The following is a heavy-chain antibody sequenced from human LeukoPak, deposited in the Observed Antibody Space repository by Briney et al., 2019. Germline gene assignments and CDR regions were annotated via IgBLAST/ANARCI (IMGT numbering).Heavy chain of an antibody. J-gene: IGHJ4*02. CDR3: AGNYGPYYFDY. Sequence: GGSLRLSCAASGFTFSSYGMHWVRQAPGKGLEWVAVIWYDGSNKYYADSVKGRFTISRDNSKNTLYLQMNSLRAEDTAVYYCAGNYGPYYFDYWGQGTLVTVSS. V-gene: IGHV3-33*01. CDR1: GFTFSSYG. D-gene: IGHD3-10*01. CDR2: IWYDGSNK.